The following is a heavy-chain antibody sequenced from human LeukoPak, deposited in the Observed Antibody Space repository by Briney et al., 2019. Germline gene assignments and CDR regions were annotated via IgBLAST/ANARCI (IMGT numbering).Heavy chain of an antibody. CDR2: IYYSGST. J-gene: IGHJ4*02. CDR1: GDSVSSYY. V-gene: IGHV4-59*02. CDR3: ARALGYCSSTSCLFDY. D-gene: IGHD2-2*01. Sequence: SETLSLTCTVSGDSVSSYYWSWSRQPPGKGLEWIGYIYYSGSTNYNPSLKSRVTISVDTSKNQFSLKLSSVTAADTAVYYCARALGYCSSTSCLFDYWGQGTLVTVSS.